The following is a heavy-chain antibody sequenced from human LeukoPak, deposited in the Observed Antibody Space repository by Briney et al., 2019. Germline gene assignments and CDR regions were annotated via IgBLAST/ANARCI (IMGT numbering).Heavy chain of an antibody. V-gene: IGHV4-4*07. CDR2: IYTSGST. CDR3: ARDYCSSTSCYIDY. CDR1: GGSISSYY. Sequence: SETLSLTCTVSGGSISSYYWSWIRQPAGKGLEWIGRIYTSGSTNYSPSLKSRVTMSVDTSKNQFSLKLSSVTAADTAVYYCARDYCSSTSCYIDYWGQGTLVTVSS. D-gene: IGHD2-2*02. J-gene: IGHJ4*02.